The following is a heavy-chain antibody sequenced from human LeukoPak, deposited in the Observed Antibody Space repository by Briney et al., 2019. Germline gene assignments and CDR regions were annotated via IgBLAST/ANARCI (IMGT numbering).Heavy chain of an antibody. CDR1: GFTFSSYA. D-gene: IGHD2-21*02. J-gene: IGHJ6*02. CDR3: ARDTALYYYYGMDV. V-gene: IGHV3-30-3*01. CDR2: ISYDGSNK. Sequence: GGSLRLSCAASGFTFSSYAMHWVRQAPGKGLEWVAVISYDGSNKYYADSVKGRFTISRDNSKNTLYLQMNSLRAEDTAVYYCARDTALYYYYGMDVWGQGTTVTVSS.